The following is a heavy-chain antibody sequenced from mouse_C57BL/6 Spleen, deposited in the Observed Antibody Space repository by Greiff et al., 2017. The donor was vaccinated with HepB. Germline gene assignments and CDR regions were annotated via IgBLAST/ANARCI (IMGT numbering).Heavy chain of an antibody. Sequence: VQLKQSGAELVKPGASVKLSCTASGFNIKDYYMHWVKQRTEQGLEWIGRIDPEDGETKYAPKFQGKATMTADTSSNTAYLQLSSLTSEDTAVYYFATSTVVANWYFDVWGTGTTVTVSS. J-gene: IGHJ1*03. V-gene: IGHV14-2*01. CDR3: ATSTVVANWYFDV. CDR2: IDPEDGET. CDR1: GFNIKDYY. D-gene: IGHD1-1*01.